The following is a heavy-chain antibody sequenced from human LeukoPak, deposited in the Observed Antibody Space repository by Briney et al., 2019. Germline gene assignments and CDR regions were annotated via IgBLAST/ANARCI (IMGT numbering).Heavy chain of an antibody. V-gene: IGHV4-59*01. Sequence: PSETLSLTCTVSSGSISSYYWSWIRQPPGKGLEWIGYIYYSGSTNYNPSLKSRVTISVDTSKNQFSLKLSSVTAAGTAVYYCARVVTGTTFAFDIWGQGTMVTVSS. CDR3: ARVVTGTTFAFDI. CDR2: IYYSGST. D-gene: IGHD1-7*01. CDR1: SGSISSYY. J-gene: IGHJ3*02.